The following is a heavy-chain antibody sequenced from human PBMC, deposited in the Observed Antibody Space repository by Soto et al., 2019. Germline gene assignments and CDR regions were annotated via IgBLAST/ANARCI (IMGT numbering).Heavy chain of an antibody. V-gene: IGHV3-7*03. CDR3: ARRYSSAIDT. J-gene: IGHJ3*02. CDR1: GFTFSSDW. D-gene: IGHD5-18*01. Sequence: GGALRLSCAASGFTFSSDWMSWVRQAPGKGLEGVANIKQEGSEKYYMDCVKGRFTISRDNANNAIYLHMNSLKVDDTAVYYCARRYSSAIDTWGQGTIVNVSS. CDR2: IKQEGSEK.